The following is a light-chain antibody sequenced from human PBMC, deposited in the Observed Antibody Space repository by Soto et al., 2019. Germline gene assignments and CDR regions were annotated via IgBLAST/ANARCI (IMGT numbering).Light chain of an antibody. V-gene: IGKV1D-16*01. CDR2: AAS. CDR1: QSFGRW. CDR3: QQYNIYPLT. J-gene: IGKJ4*01. Sequence: DIQMTQSPSTLSASVGDRVTITCRASQSFGRWLAWYQQKPGNAPKSLIYAASSLQTGVPSRFSGSESGTDFTLTISNLQPEDSATYYCQQYNIYPLTFGGGTKVEIK.